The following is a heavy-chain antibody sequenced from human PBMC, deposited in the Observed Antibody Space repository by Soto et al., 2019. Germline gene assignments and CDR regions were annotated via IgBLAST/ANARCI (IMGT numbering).Heavy chain of an antibody. J-gene: IGHJ4*02. Sequence: SETLSLTCTVSGGSISSGGYYWSWIRQHPGKGLEWIGYIYYSGSTYYNPSLKSRVTISVDTSKNQFSLKLSSVTAADTAVYYCAREKEGTIFGVVTYYFDYWGQGTLVTVSS. D-gene: IGHD3-3*01. V-gene: IGHV4-31*03. CDR1: GGSISSGGYY. CDR2: IYYSGST. CDR3: AREKEGTIFGVVTYYFDY.